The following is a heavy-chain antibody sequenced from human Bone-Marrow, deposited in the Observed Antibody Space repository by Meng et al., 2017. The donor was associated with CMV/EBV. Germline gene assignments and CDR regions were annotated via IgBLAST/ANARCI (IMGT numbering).Heavy chain of an antibody. J-gene: IGHJ6*02. Sequence: GGSLRLSCAASGFTFSSYWMHWVRQAPGKGLVWVSRINSDGSSTSYADSVKGRFTISRDNAKNTLYLQMNSLRAEDTAVYYCARGGRKYTYYYYYGMDVWGQGTTVTVSS. CDR3: ARGGRKYTYYYYYGMDV. D-gene: IGHD6-6*01. V-gene: IGHV3-74*01. CDR2: INSDGSST. CDR1: GFTFSSYW.